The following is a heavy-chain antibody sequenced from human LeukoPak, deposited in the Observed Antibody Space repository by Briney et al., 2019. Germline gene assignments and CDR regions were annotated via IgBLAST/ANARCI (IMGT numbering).Heavy chain of an antibody. CDR2: IYTSWST. CDR1: GGSISSYY. CDR3: ARVSRTPYSSSWSGGAFDI. D-gene: IGHD6-13*01. Sequence: SETLSLTCTVSGGSISSYYWSWIRQPAGKGLEWIGRIYTSWSTNYNPSLKSRVTMSVDTSKNQFSLKLSSVTAADTAVYYCARVSRTPYSSSWSGGAFDIWGQGTMVTVSS. J-gene: IGHJ3*02. V-gene: IGHV4-4*07.